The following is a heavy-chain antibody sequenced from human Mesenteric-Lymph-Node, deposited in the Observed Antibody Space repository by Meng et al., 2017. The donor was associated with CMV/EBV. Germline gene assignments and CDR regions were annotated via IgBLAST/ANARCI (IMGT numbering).Heavy chain of an antibody. V-gene: IGHV4-59*01. Sequence: SETLSLTCTVSGGSISSSNWGWIRQPPGKGLEWIGYIYYSGSTNYNPSLKSRVTISVDTSKNQFSLKLSSVTAADTAVYYCARDRAAAGSGYGMDVWGQGTTVTVSS. CDR2: IYYSGST. D-gene: IGHD6-13*01. CDR1: GGSISSSN. CDR3: ARDRAAAGSGYGMDV. J-gene: IGHJ6*02.